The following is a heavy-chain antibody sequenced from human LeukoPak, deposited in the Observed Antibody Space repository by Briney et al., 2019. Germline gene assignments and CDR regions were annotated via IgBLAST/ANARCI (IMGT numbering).Heavy chain of an antibody. Sequence: GGSLRLSCAASGFTVSSNYMSWVRQAPGKGLEWVSSISSSSSYIYYADSVKGRFTISRDNAKNSLYLQMNSLRAEDTAVYYCARDSSTSESWFDPWGQGTLVTVSS. D-gene: IGHD1-26*01. J-gene: IGHJ5*02. CDR2: ISSSSSYI. CDR3: ARDSSTSESWFDP. CDR1: GFTVSSNY. V-gene: IGHV3-21*01.